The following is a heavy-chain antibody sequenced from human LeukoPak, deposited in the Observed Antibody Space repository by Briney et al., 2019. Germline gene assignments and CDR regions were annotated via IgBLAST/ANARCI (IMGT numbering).Heavy chain of an antibody. D-gene: IGHD6-13*01. Sequence: ASVKVSCKASGYTFTGYYMHWVRQAPGQGLEWMGWINPNSGGTNYAQKFQGRVTMTRDTSISTAYMELSRLRSDDTAVYYCAGRRGSSSGHYYYYYMDVWGKGTTVTVSS. J-gene: IGHJ6*03. CDR2: INPNSGGT. V-gene: IGHV1-2*02. CDR1: GYTFTGYY. CDR3: AGRRGSSSGHYYYYYMDV.